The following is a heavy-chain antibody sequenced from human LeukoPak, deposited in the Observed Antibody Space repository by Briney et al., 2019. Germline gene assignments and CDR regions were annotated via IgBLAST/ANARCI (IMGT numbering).Heavy chain of an antibody. CDR3: ARADILTGYYGGSWYYFDY. CDR2: IYYSGST. D-gene: IGHD3-9*01. Sequence: SETLSLTCTVSGGSISSYYWSWIRQPPGKGLEWIGYIYYSGSTNYNPSLKSRVTISVDTSKNQFSLKLSSVTAAVTAVYYCARADILTGYYGGSWYYFDYWGQGTLVTVSS. V-gene: IGHV4-59*01. J-gene: IGHJ4*02. CDR1: GGSISSYY.